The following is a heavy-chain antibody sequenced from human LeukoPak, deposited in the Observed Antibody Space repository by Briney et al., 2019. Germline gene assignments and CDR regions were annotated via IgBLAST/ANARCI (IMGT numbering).Heavy chain of an antibody. D-gene: IGHD3-10*01. CDR1: GFTFSSYA. J-gene: IGHJ6*02. V-gene: IGHV3-23*01. Sequence: PGGSLRLSCAASGFTFSSYAMSWVRQAPGKGLEWVSAISGNGGSTYYADSVKGRFTISRDNSKNTLYLQMNSLRAEDTAVYYCAKTRPPLWFGELSRGMDVWGQGTTVTVSS. CDR3: AKTRPPLWFGELSRGMDV. CDR2: ISGNGGST.